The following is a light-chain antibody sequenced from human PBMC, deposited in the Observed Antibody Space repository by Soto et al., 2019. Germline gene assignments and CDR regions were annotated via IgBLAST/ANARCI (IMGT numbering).Light chain of an antibody. CDR2: RAS. CDR3: QQSNYWPS. J-gene: IGKJ1*01. Sequence: EIVMTQSPDTLSVSPGETATLSCRASESVNGNLAWYQQKPGQAPRLLIHRASTRANGVTARFSGSGSGTESTLTINSLQSEDFAVYYCQQSNYWPSFGQGTKVDIK. V-gene: IGKV3-15*01. CDR1: ESVNGN.